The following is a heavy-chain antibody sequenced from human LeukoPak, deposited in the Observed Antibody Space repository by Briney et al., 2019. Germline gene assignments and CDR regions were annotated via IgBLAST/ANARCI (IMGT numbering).Heavy chain of an antibody. Sequence: GGSLRLSCAASGFTFSSYGMHWVRQAPGKGLEWVAVIWYDGSNKYYADSVKGRFTISRDNSKNTLCLQMNSLRAEDTAVYYCARDYYGSGSYYFFGCWGQGTLVTVSS. V-gene: IGHV3-33*01. CDR1: GFTFSSYG. D-gene: IGHD3-10*01. CDR2: IWYDGSNK. J-gene: IGHJ4*02. CDR3: ARDYYGSGSYYFFGC.